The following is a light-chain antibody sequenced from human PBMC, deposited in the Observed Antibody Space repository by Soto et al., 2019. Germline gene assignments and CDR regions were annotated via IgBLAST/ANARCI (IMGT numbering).Light chain of an antibody. CDR3: RSYTATTSVV. J-gene: IGLJ2*01. Sequence: QSVLTQPASVSGSPGQSITISCTGTSSDLGGYNYVSWYQQFPGKAPKLMIYEVSNRPSGVSNRFSGSKSGNTASLTISGLQAEDEADYYCRSYTATTSVVFGGGTKLTVL. CDR1: SSDLGGYNY. V-gene: IGLV2-14*01. CDR2: EVS.